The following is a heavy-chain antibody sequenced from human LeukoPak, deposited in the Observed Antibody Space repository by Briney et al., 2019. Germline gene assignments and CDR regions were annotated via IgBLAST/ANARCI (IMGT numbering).Heavy chain of an antibody. D-gene: IGHD3-9*01. CDR3: ARGGNYDILTGYIFYY. J-gene: IGHJ4*02. CDR2: IKHDGGDK. V-gene: IGHV3-7*03. CDR1: GFTFSNYW. Sequence: GGPRRLPCAASGFTFSNYWMSGLPQAPGKGLEGVANIKHDGGDKHYVHSVKGRFTIPRDSAKKSLNLQMNSLRAEDRAVYYCARGGNYDILTGYIFYYWGQGTLVTVSP.